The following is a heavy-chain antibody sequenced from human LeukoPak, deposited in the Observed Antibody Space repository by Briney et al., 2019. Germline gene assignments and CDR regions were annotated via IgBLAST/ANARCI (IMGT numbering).Heavy chain of an antibody. CDR2: IWHDGSDE. J-gene: IGHJ5*02. Sequence: GGSLRLSCAASGFNFNTYGMHWVRQTPGKGLEWVAVIWHDGSDEYYADSVRGRFTISRDNSKSLVYLQMDSLRDEDTAVYYCAGEVVRDVSGVDYTWLDPWGQGTLVFVSA. CDR1: GFNFNTYG. D-gene: IGHD2-8*01. V-gene: IGHV3-33*01. CDR3: AGEVVRDVSGVDYTWLDP.